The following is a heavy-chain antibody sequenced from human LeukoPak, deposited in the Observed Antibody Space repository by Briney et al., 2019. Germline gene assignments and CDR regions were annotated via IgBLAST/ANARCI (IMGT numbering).Heavy chain of an antibody. J-gene: IGHJ4*02. CDR2: IRYDGSNK. V-gene: IGHV3-30*02. CDR1: GFTFSSYG. Sequence: PGGSLRLSCAASGFTFSSYGMHWVRQAPGKGLEWVAFIRYDGSNKYYADSVKGRFTISRDNSKNTLYLQMNSLRAEDTAVYYCAKDLLVRGDARWGMLMWGQGTLVTVSS. CDR3: AKDLLVRGDARWGMLM. D-gene: IGHD3-10*01.